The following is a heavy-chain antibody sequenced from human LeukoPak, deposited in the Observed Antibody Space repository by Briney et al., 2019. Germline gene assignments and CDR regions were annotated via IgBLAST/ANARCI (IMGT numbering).Heavy chain of an antibody. V-gene: IGHV3-20*04. J-gene: IGHJ4*02. D-gene: IGHD4-23*01. CDR3: ARRAGGYSHPYDY. CDR1: GFTFDDYG. Sequence: PGGSLRLSCAASGFTFDDYGMSWVRQAPGKGLEWVSGINWNGGSTGYADSVKGRFTISRGNSKNTLYLQMNSLRAEDTAVYYCARRAGGYSHPYDYWGQGILVTVSS. CDR2: INWNGGST.